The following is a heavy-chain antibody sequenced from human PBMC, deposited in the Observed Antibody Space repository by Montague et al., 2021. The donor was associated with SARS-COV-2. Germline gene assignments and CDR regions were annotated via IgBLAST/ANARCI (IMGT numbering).Heavy chain of an antibody. Sequence: SETLSLTCAVSGGSFSRYYWSWIRQPPGKGLEWIGEINHTGSTKHNPSLKSRVTISVDTSKNQFSLKVTSMTAADTAIYYCARLGDGVVPAPILGVGPFYSYYYMDVWGKGTTVTVSS. V-gene: IGHV4-34*01. CDR3: ARLGDGVVPAPILGVGPFYSYYYMDV. CDR1: GGSFSRYY. CDR2: INHTGST. D-gene: IGHD2-2*02. J-gene: IGHJ6*03.